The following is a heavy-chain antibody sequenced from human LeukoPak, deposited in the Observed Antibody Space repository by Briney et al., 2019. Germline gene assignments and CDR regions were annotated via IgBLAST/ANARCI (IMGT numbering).Heavy chain of an antibody. CDR1: GYTLPSYG. CDR2: ISDYDDNT. CDR3: ASRCSSTSCYGPGDAFDS. Sequence: ASVTVSCKASGYTLPSYGIRWVGQAPGQGLEGMGWISDYDDNTNYAQKLQGRVTMTTDTSTSTAYMELRSLRSDDTAVYYSASRCSSTSCYGPGDAFDSWGRATLVTVSS. D-gene: IGHD2-2*01. V-gene: IGHV1-18*01. J-gene: IGHJ3*02.